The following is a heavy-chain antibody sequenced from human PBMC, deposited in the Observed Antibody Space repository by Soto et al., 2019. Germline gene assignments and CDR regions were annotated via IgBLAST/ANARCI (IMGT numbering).Heavy chain of an antibody. CDR3: ARDRVDFWSGYPYYFDY. Sequence: EVQLVESGGGLVQPGGSLRLSCAASGFTFSSYWMSWVRQAPGKGLEWVANIKQDGSEKYYVDSVKSRFTISRDNAKNSLYLQMNSLRAEDTAVYYFARDRVDFWSGYPYYFDYWGQGTLVTVSS. J-gene: IGHJ4*02. CDR2: IKQDGSEK. D-gene: IGHD3-3*01. CDR1: GFTFSSYW. V-gene: IGHV3-7*03.